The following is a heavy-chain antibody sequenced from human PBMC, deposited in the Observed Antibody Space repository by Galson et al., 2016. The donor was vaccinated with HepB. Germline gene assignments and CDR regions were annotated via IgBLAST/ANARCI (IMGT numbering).Heavy chain of an antibody. J-gene: IGHJ4*02. D-gene: IGHD2/OR15-2a*01. CDR2: DSMAGRRK. CDR3: ARRHEYCPPVGCSVDY. V-gene: IGHV3-30*03. CDR1: GFTFSGYG. Sequence: SLRLSCAASGFTFSGYGMHWVRQAPGKGLEWVAADSMAGRRKFYAASVKGRFTISRDNSNNMLFLQMSSLTEDDTAVYYCARRHEYCPPVGCSVDYWGQGTLVSVSS.